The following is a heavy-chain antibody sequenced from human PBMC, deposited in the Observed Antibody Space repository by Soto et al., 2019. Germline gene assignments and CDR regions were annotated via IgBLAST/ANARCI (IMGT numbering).Heavy chain of an antibody. D-gene: IGHD6-25*01. CDR2: ISAYNGNT. V-gene: IGHV1-18*01. CDR3: ARERGQGTEPRRSFDY. CDR1: GYTFTSYG. Sequence: QVQLVQSGAEVKKPGASVKVSCKASGYTFTSYGISWVRQAPGQGLEWLGWISAYNGNTNYAQKLQGRVNMTTDTSTFTAYMELRSLRSDDTAVYYCARERGQGTEPRRSFDYGGQGTLVTVSS. J-gene: IGHJ4*02.